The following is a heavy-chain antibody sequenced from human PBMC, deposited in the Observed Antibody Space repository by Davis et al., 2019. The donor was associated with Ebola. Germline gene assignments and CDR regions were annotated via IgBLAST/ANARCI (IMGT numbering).Heavy chain of an antibody. CDR3: ARGRTMVDH. Sequence: SESLSLSCRTSGFSVSDHYWSWIRQPPGKGLEWTGYIYYPGNTDYNPSLKSGVTISVDTSKNQFSLKLSSVTPAYTSVYYCARGRTMVDHWGQGTLVTVSS. CDR1: GFSVSDHY. J-gene: IGHJ4*02. CDR2: IYYPGNT. V-gene: IGHV4-59*02. D-gene: IGHD3-10*01.